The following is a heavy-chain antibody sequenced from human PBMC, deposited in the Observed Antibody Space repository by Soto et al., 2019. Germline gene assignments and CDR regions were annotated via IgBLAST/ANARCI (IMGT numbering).Heavy chain of an antibody. CDR1: GFTFSSYG. Sequence: GGSLRLSCAASGFTFSSYGMHWVRQAPGKGLEWVAVIWYDGSNKYYADSVKGRFTISRDNAKNSLYLQMNSLRAEDTAVYYCARSSSSSWKQGGMAVLYYGMDVWGQGTTVTVSS. CDR2: IWYDGSNK. V-gene: IGHV3-33*01. J-gene: IGHJ6*02. CDR3: ARSSSSSWKQGGMAVLYYGMDV. D-gene: IGHD6-6*01.